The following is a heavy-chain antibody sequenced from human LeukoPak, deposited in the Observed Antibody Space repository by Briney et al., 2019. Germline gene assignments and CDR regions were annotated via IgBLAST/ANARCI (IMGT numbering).Heavy chain of an antibody. J-gene: IGHJ4*02. V-gene: IGHV3-23*01. CDR1: GFTFSSYA. CDR2: INNSST. Sequence: GGSLRLSCAASGFTFSSYAMSWVRQAPGKGLEWVSTINNSSTYYADSVKGRFTISRDNSKNTLYLQMNSLRAEDTAVYHCAKNGVYYYDSSGYYWGQGALVTVSS. D-gene: IGHD3-22*01. CDR3: AKNGVYYYDSSGYY.